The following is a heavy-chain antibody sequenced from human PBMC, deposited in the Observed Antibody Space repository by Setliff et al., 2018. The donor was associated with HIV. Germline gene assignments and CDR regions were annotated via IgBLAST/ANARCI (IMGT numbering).Heavy chain of an antibody. Sequence: SETLSLTCTVSGDSIISSRNFWGWIRQPPGKGLEWIGNIHSSGSTYYNPSLKSRVTISVDTSKNQFSLRLSSVIAADTAVYYCARGPPGSSIGWYVGYWGQGTLVTVSS. J-gene: IGHJ4*02. CDR3: ARGPPGSSIGWYVGY. CDR2: IHSSGST. CDR1: GDSIISSRNF. D-gene: IGHD6-19*01. V-gene: IGHV4-39*07.